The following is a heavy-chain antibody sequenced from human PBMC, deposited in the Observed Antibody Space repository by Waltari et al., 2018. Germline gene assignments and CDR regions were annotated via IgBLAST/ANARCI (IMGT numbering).Heavy chain of an antibody. Sequence: QVQLEESGGGVVQPGMSLRLYCAASGLSFSSSGMHWVRQAPGKGLKWGAVIGHDGSLKYYADSVRGRFTISRDNSKNTLFLEMNSLRGEDTAVYYCAKENNDLLCDSWGQGTQVTVSS. J-gene: IGHJ5*01. D-gene: IGHD2-15*01. CDR3: AKENNDLLCDS. CDR2: IGHDGSLK. CDR1: GLSFSSSG. V-gene: IGHV3-30*18.